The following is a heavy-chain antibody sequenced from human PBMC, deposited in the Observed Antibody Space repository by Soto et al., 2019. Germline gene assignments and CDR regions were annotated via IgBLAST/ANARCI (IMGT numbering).Heavy chain of an antibody. CDR1: GGSIRTGGYS. D-gene: IGHD4-17*01. J-gene: IGHJ4*02. CDR3: AREDYGDYGGYFDY. V-gene: IGHV4-30-2*01. CDR2: TYHSGNL. Sequence: QLQLQESGSGLVKPSQTLSLTCTVSGGSIRTGGYSWSWIRQPPGKGLEWIGNTYHSGNLYYNPSLKSRVTISVDGSKNQFSLKVSSVTAADTAVYYCAREDYGDYGGYFDYWGQGSLVTVSS.